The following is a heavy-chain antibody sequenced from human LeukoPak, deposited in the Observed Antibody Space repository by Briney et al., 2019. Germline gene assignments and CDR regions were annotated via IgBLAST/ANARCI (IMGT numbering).Heavy chain of an antibody. CDR1: GFTFNTYN. CDR2: ISSSSSYI. D-gene: IGHD3-10*01. CDR3: AKHYMGSSYNRGLDY. J-gene: IGHJ4*02. Sequence: GGSLRLSCAGSGFTFNTYNMNWVRQAPGKGLEWVSSISSSSSYIYYADSVKGRFTISRDNAKNSLYLQINSLRAEDTAVYYCAKHYMGSSYNRGLDYWGQGTLVTVSS. V-gene: IGHV3-21*01.